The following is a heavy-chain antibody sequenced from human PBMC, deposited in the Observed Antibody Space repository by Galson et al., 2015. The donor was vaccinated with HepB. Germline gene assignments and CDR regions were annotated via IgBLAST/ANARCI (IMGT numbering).Heavy chain of an antibody. J-gene: IGHJ4*02. CDR3: AREGIAGGCDDY. CDR2: ISSSSSYI. CDR1: GFTFSSYS. V-gene: IGHV3-21*01. Sequence: SLRLSCAASGFTFSSYSMNWVRQAPGKGLEWVSSISSSSSYIYYADSVKGRFTISRDNAKNSLYLQMNSLRAEDTAVYYCAREGIAGGCDDYWGQGTLVTVSS. D-gene: IGHD2-15*01.